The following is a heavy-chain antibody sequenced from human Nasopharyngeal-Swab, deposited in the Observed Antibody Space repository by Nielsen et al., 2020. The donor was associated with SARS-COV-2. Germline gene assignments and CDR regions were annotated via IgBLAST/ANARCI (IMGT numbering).Heavy chain of an antibody. J-gene: IGHJ3*02. D-gene: IGHD1-26*01. CDR1: GYTFTNYG. CDR2: IRTYNGDT. Sequence: ASVKVSCKASGYTFTNYGITWVRQAPGQRLEWMAWIRTYNGDTRYAQNFQGRVTVTTDTSTTTAYMEVRSLRSDDTAVYYCARVPVYSGTYYAFDIWGQGTMVTVSS. V-gene: IGHV1-18*01. CDR3: ARVPVYSGTYYAFDI.